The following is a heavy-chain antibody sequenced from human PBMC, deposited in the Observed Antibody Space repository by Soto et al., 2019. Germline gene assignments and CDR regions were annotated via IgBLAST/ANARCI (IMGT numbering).Heavy chain of an antibody. CDR2: VFHTGTT. V-gene: IGHV4-4*02. CDR1: GDSVSSPYY. D-gene: IGHD2-15*01. Sequence: QVQLQESGPGLVKPSGTLSLTCAVSGDSVSSPYYWCWVRQSPGKGLEWIGEVFHTGTTSYNPSLRSRVTISMDKSINQFSLDLSSVTAADTAVYYCASSAGWYAIHAWGPGTLVIVSS. CDR3: ASSAGWYAIHA. J-gene: IGHJ5*02.